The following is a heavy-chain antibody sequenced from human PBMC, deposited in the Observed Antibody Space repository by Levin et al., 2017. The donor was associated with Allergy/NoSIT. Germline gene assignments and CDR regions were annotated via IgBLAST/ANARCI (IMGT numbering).Heavy chain of an antibody. CDR2: IWYDGSNK. CDR1: GFTFSSYG. V-gene: IGHV3-33*01. CDR3: ARDRPGSVAGNRATVKYFQH. Sequence: PGGSLRLSCAASGFTFSSYGMHWVRQAPGKGLEWVAVIWYDGSNKYYADSVKGRFTISRDNSKNTLYLQMNSLRAEDTAVYYCARDRPGSVAGNRATVKYFQHWGQGTLVTVSS. J-gene: IGHJ1*01. D-gene: IGHD6-19*01.